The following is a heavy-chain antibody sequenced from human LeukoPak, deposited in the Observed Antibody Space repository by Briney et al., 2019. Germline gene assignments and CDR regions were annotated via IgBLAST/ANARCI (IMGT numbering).Heavy chain of an antibody. CDR1: GFTFSNFW. V-gene: IGHV3-7*03. D-gene: IGHD1-1*01. CDR2: IRVDGSEK. Sequence: GGSLRLSCAASGFTFSNFWMSWVRQAPGKGLEWVANIRVDGSEKYYVDSVKGRFTISRDNAENSLYLQMNSLRAEDTAVYYCARKTGTTGEAFDYWGQGTQVTVSS. CDR3: ARKTGTTGEAFDY. J-gene: IGHJ4*02.